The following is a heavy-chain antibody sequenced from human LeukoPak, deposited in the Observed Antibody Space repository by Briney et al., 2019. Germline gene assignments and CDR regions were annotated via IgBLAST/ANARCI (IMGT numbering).Heavy chain of an antibody. D-gene: IGHD3-22*01. Sequence: RTSETLSLTCTVSGASISSYYWSWIRQPPGKGLEWIGYIYYSGSTNYNPALKSRVTISEDTSKNQISLKLSSVTAADTAVYYCARDRYDRGGYYDYWGQGTLVIVSS. V-gene: IGHV4-59*01. CDR1: GASISSYY. J-gene: IGHJ4*02. CDR3: ARDRYDRGGYYDY. CDR2: IYYSGST.